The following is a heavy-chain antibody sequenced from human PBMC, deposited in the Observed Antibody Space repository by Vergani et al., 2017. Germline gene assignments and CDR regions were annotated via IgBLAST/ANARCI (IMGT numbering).Heavy chain of an antibody. V-gene: IGHV1-2*02. CDR2: INPNSGGT. CDR3: AREHVSSVGHDAFDI. D-gene: IGHD6-19*01. Sequence: QVQLVQSGAEVKKPGASVKVSCKASGYTFTGYYMHWVRQAPGQGLEWMGWINPNSGGTNYAQMFQGRVTMTRDTSISTAYMELSRLRSDDTAVYYCAREHVSSVGHDAFDIWGQGTMVTVSS. J-gene: IGHJ3*02. CDR1: GYTFTGYY.